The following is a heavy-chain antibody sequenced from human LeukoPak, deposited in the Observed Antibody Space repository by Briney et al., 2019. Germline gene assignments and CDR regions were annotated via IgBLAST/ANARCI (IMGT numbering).Heavy chain of an antibody. CDR3: ARGGGGYYYYGMDV. Sequence: GASVKVSCKASGGTFSSYAISWVRQAPEQGLEWMGGIIPIFGTANYAQKFQGRVTITADESTSTAYMELSSLRSEDTAVYYCARGGGGYYYYGMDVWGKGTTVTVSS. V-gene: IGHV1-69*13. J-gene: IGHJ6*04. CDR2: IIPIFGTA. D-gene: IGHD3-10*01. CDR1: GGTFSSYA.